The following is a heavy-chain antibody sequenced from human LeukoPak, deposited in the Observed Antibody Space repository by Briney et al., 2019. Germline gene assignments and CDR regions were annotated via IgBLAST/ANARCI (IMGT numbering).Heavy chain of an antibody. CDR2: ISSSGSTI. D-gene: IGHD4-17*01. Sequence: GGSLRLSCAASGFTFSDYYMSWIRQAPGKGLEWVSYISSSGSTIYYAHSVKGRFTISRDNAKNSLYLQMNSLRAEDTAVYYCARDVSVTSPSFDYWGQGTLVTVSS. CDR1: GFTFSDYY. V-gene: IGHV3-11*01. J-gene: IGHJ4*02. CDR3: ARDVSVTSPSFDY.